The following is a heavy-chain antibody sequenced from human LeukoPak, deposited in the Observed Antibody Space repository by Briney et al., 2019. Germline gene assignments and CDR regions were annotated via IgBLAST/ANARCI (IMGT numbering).Heavy chain of an antibody. CDR1: GFTFSDYY. Sequence: GGSLRLSCAASGFTFSDYYMSWVRQAPGKGLEWVSEIYSDTRTYYAASVEGRFSISRDNSQNTVYLQMNSLRAEDTAVYYCARDLREHGVFDIWGRGTMVTVSS. CDR3: ARDLREHGVFDI. V-gene: IGHV3-53*01. D-gene: IGHD1-26*01. CDR2: IYSDTRT. J-gene: IGHJ3*02.